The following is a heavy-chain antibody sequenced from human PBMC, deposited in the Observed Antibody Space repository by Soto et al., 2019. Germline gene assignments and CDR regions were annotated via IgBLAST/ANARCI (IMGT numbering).Heavy chain of an antibody. CDR2: VSHDGSNK. J-gene: IGHJ4*02. CDR1: GFTFPNYG. CDR3: AKLQGSGTLPRIPSYYFDY. V-gene: IGHV3-30*18. Sequence: QVQLVESGGGVVQPGRSLRLSCAASGFTFPNYGMNWVRQAPGKGLEWVAIVSHDGSNKLYADSVKGRFTISRDNSKDTVYLQMDSLSAEDTAFYYCAKLQGSGTLPRIPSYYFDYWGLGTLVTVSS.